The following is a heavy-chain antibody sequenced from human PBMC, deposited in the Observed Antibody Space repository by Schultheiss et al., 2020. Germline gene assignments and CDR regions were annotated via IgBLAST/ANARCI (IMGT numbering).Heavy chain of an antibody. CDR2: IYYSGST. J-gene: IGHJ4*02. CDR1: GGSISSGGYY. D-gene: IGHD5-18*01. CDR3: ARGERGYSYGSYY. V-gene: IGHV4-61*08. Sequence: SETLSLTCTVSGGSISSGGYYWSWIRQPPGKGLEWIGNIYYSGSTHYNPSLKSRVTISVDTSKNQFSLKLSSVTAADTAVYYCARGERGYSYGSYYWGQGTLVTVSS.